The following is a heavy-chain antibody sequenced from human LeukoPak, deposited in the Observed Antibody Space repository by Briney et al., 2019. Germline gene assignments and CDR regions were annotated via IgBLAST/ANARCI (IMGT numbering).Heavy chain of an antibody. Sequence: PGGPLRLSCAASGFTFSSYGMHWVRQAPGKGLEWVAVISYDGSNKYYADSVKGRFTISRDNSKNTLYLQMNSLRAEDTAAYYCAKDYGDYWGQGTLVTVSS. CDR3: AKDYGDY. V-gene: IGHV3-30*18. J-gene: IGHJ4*02. D-gene: IGHD4-17*01. CDR2: ISYDGSNK. CDR1: GFTFSSYG.